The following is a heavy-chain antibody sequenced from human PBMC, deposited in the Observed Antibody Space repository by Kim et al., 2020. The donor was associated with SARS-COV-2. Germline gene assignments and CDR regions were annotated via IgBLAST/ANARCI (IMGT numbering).Heavy chain of an antibody. V-gene: IGHV1-2*06. J-gene: IGHJ4*02. CDR2: LSANSGGT. Sequence: ASVKVSCKASGYTFTDYHMHWVRQAPGQGLEWMGRLSANSGGTNYAQKFQGRVTMTRDTSISTVYLELTRLRSDDTAVYYCARSSLLDFDYWGQGTPVTV. CDR3: ARSSLLDFDY. CDR1: GYTFTDYH. D-gene: IGHD2-15*01.